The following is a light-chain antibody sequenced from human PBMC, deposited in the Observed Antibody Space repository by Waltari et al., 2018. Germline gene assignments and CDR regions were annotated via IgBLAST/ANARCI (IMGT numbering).Light chain of an antibody. J-gene: IGKJ1*01. CDR3: QQTYSNFRT. CDR1: QRISSY. V-gene: IGKV1-39*01. Sequence: DIQMTQSPSSLSASVGDRVTITCRASQRISSYLNWYQQKPGKAPQLLIYAASSLESGVPSRFSGSGFGTDFTLTINGLQAEDFAAYYCQQTYSNFRTFGQGTKVDVK. CDR2: AAS.